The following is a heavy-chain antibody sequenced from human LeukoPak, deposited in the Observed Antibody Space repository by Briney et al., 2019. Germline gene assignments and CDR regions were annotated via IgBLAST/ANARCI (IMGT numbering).Heavy chain of an antibody. CDR2: IYYSGST. CDR3: ARRSYSSGAIDY. D-gene: IGHD3-22*01. CDR1: GGSISSYY. V-gene: IGHV4-59*01. Sequence: PSETLSLTCTVSGGSISSYYWSWIRQPPGKVLEWIGYIYYSGSTNYNPSLKSRVTISVDTSKNQFSLKLSSVTAADTAVYYCARRSYSSGAIDYWGQGTLVTVSS. J-gene: IGHJ4*02.